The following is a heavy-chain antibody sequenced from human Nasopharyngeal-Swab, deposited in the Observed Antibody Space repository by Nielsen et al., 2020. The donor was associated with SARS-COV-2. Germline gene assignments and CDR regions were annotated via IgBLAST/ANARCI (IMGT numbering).Heavy chain of an antibody. V-gene: IGHV4-39*01. CDR2: IYYSGST. CDR3: ASQRWDYSYGLDV. J-gene: IGHJ6*02. Sequence: GSLRLSCTVSGDSINSNTYYWGWIRQPPWKGLEWIGTIYYSGSTYYNPSLKSRVTISVDTSKNQFSLKLSSVTAADTAVYYCASQRWDYSYGLDVWGQGTTVTVSS. D-gene: IGHD5-24*01. CDR1: GDSINSNTYY.